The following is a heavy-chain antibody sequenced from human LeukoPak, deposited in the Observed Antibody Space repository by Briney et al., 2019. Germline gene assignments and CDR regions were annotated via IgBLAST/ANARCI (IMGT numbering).Heavy chain of an antibody. CDR1: GGSISSHY. D-gene: IGHD3-22*01. CDR2: IYYSGST. V-gene: IGHV4-59*11. CDR3: ARGPYDSSGYDLGGAFDI. Sequence: PSETLSLTCTVSGGSISSHYWSSIRQPPGKGLEWIGYIYYSGSTNYNPSLKSRVTISVDTSKNQFSLKLSSVTAADTAVYYCARGPYDSSGYDLGGAFDIWGQGTMVTVSS. J-gene: IGHJ3*02.